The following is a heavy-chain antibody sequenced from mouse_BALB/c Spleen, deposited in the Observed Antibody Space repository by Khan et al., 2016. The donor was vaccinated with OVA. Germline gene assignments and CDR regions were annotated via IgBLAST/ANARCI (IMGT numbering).Heavy chain of an antibody. V-gene: IGHV3-2*02. J-gene: IGHJ4*01. CDR1: GYSITSNYA. D-gene: IGHD1-1*01. CDR3: ARKNYYGYAMDY. Sequence: EVQLQESGPGLVKPSQSLSLTCTVTGYSITSNYAWNWIRQFPGNKLEWMGYISYSGSTRSNPSLKSRISITRDTSKNQFFLQLNSVTTEDTATYYCARKNYYGYAMDYWGQGTSVTVSS. CDR2: ISYSGST.